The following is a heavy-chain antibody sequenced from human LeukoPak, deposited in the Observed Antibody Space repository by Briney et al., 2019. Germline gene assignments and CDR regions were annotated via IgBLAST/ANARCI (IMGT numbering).Heavy chain of an antibody. D-gene: IGHD4-17*01. Sequence: GGSLRLSCAASGFTFSNYGLHWVRQAPGKGLEWVAFMSYDGTHKYYADSARGRFTISRDNSKNTLFLQMNSLRTEDTAVYYCAKDFGYGDCFDYWGQGTVVTVSS. CDR2: MSYDGTHK. CDR1: GFTFSNYG. CDR3: AKDFGYGDCFDY. J-gene: IGHJ4*02. V-gene: IGHV3-30*18.